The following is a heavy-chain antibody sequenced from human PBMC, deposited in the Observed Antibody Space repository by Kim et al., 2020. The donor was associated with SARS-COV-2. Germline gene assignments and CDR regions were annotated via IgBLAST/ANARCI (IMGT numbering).Heavy chain of an antibody. V-gene: IGHV7-4-1*02. CDR2: INTNTGNP. CDR3: ARDPGVSTIFGVVIRNPNYYGMDV. J-gene: IGHJ6*02. CDR1: GYTFTSYA. D-gene: IGHD3-3*01. Sequence: ASVKVSCKASGYTFTSYAMNWVRQAPGQGLEWMGWINTNTGNPTYAQGFTGRFVFSLDTSVSTAYLQISSLKAEDTAVYYCARDPGVSTIFGVVIRNPNYYGMDVWGQGTTATVSS.